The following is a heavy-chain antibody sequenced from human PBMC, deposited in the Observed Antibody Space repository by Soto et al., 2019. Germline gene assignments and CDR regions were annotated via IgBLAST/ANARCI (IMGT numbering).Heavy chain of an antibody. CDR3: ASQEMATKNVDAFDI. CDR1: GYSFTSYW. V-gene: IGHV5-51*01. D-gene: IGHD5-12*01. CDR2: IYPGDSDT. Sequence: GESLKISCKGSGYSFTSYWNGWVRQMPGKGLEWMGIIYPGDSDTRYSPSFQGQVTISADKSISTAYLQWSSLKASDTAMYYCASQEMATKNVDAFDIWGQGTMVTVSS. J-gene: IGHJ3*02.